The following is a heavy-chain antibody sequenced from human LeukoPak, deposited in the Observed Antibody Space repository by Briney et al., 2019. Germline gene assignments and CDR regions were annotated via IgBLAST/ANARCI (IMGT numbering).Heavy chain of an antibody. D-gene: IGHD3-16*02. Sequence: PGGSLRLSCAASGFTFSSYWMSWVRQAPGKGPEWVANIKQDGSEKYYVDSVKGRFTISRDNAKNSLYLQMNSLRAEDTAVYYCARRFGGDYIWGSYRFPAFDICGQGTMVTVSS. CDR2: IKQDGSEK. J-gene: IGHJ3*02. CDR3: ARRFGGDYIWGSYRFPAFDI. CDR1: GFTFSSYW. V-gene: IGHV3-7*01.